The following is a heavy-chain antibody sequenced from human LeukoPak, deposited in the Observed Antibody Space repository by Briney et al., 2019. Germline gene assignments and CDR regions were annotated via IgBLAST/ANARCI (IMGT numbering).Heavy chain of an antibody. Sequence: GGSLRLSCAASGLTFSIYGMTWVRQAPGKGLEWVSSISGSGGTTYYADSVKGRFAISRDNSKNTLYLQMNSLRAEDTAVYYCGRLHPTDSWFDPWGQGTLVTVSS. V-gene: IGHV3-23*01. CDR1: GLTFSIYG. CDR3: GRLHPTDSWFDP. J-gene: IGHJ5*02. D-gene: IGHD4-11*01. CDR2: ISGSGGTT.